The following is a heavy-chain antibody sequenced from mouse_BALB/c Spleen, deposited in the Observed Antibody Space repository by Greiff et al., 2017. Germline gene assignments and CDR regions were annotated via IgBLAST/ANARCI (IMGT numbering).Heavy chain of an antibody. CDR2: ISYSGST. D-gene: IGHD1-1*01. CDR1: GDSITSGY. CDR3: ARYGYYGSSTYYAMDY. J-gene: IGHJ4*01. V-gene: IGHV3-8*02. Sequence: EVKLQESGPSLVKPSQTLSLTCSVTGDSITSGYWNWIRKFPGNKLEYMGYISYSGSTYYNPSLKSRISITRDTSKNQYYLQLNSVTTEDTATYYCARYGYYGSSTYYAMDYWGQGTSVTVSS.